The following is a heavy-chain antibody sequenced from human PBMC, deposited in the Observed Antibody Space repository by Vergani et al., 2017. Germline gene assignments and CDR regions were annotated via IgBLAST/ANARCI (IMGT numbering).Heavy chain of an antibody. Sequence: QVQLVESGGGVVQPGRSLRLSCAASGFTFSSYGMHWVRQAPGKGLEWVAVIWYDGSNKYYADSVKGRFTISRDNSKNTLYLQMNSLRAEDTAVYYCAKEATDLAVVTRGYYYYGMDVWGQGP. CDR1: GFTFSSYG. CDR2: IWYDGSNK. J-gene: IGHJ6*02. CDR3: AKEATDLAVVTRGYYYYGMDV. V-gene: IGHV3-33*06. D-gene: IGHD2-21*02.